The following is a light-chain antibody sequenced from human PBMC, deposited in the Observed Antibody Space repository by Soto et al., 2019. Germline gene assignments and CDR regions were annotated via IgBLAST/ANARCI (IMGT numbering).Light chain of an antibody. V-gene: IGKV3-15*01. CDR3: QQYNNWPPQIT. CDR2: GAS. Sequence: EIVLTQSPAPLSLSPGERATLSCRASQSVSSYLAWYQQKPGQTPRLLLYGASSRATGIPARFSGSGSGTEFTRTISSLQSEDFAVYYCQQYNNWPPQITLGQGTRLEIK. CDR1: QSVSSY. J-gene: IGKJ5*01.